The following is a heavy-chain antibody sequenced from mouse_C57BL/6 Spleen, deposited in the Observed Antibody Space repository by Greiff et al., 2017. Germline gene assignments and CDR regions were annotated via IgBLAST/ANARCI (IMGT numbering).Heavy chain of an antibody. Sequence: EVHLVESGPGLVKPSQSLSLTCSVTGYSITSGYYWNWIRQFPGNKLEWMGYISYDGSNNYNPSLKNRISITRDTSKNQFFLKLNSVTTEDTATYYCARVDGYDGAWFAYWGQGTLVTVSA. V-gene: IGHV3-6*01. J-gene: IGHJ3*01. D-gene: IGHD2-2*01. CDR1: GYSITSGYY. CDR3: ARVDGYDGAWFAY. CDR2: ISYDGSN.